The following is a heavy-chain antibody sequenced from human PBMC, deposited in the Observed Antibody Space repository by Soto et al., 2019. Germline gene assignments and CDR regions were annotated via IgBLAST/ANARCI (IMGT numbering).Heavy chain of an antibody. CDR1: GDCIDRTRCY. CDR2: IKYSGTT. CDR3: ARPGITGSYYDAFDI. Sequence: SEPLSLTCPVPGDCIDRTRCYWGLIRQPPGKGLEWIASIKYSGTTFYNPSLKSRVTLSVDTSKNQFALKLSSVTAAETAVYYCARPGITGSYYDAFDIWGQGTMVT. D-gene: IGHD1-26*01. V-gene: IGHV4-39*01. J-gene: IGHJ3*02.